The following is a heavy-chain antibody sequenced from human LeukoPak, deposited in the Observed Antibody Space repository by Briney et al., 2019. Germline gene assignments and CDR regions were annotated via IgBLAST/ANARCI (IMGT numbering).Heavy chain of an antibody. Sequence: PSETLSLTCAVYGGSFSGYYWSWIRQPPGRGLEYIGEINHTGSTKYNPSLKSRVTISVDTSKNQFSLKLSSVTAADTAVYYCARERRVTMVRGDWFDPWGQGTLVTVSS. V-gene: IGHV4-34*01. CDR3: ARERRVTMVRGDWFDP. CDR2: INHTGST. D-gene: IGHD3-10*01. CDR1: GGSFSGYY. J-gene: IGHJ5*02.